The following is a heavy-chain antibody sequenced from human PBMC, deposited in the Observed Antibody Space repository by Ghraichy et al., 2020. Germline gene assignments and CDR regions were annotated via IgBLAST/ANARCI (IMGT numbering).Heavy chain of an antibody. CDR1: GFTFSSYG. J-gene: IGHJ4*02. CDR3: AKEFSRASLWPNRYYFDY. D-gene: IGHD2/OR15-2a*01. CDR2: ISYDGSNK. Sequence: GGSLRLSCAASGFTFSSYGMHWVRQAPGKGLEWVAVISYDGSNKYYADSVKGRFTISRDNSKNTLYLQMNSLRAEDTAVYYCAKEFSRASLWPNRYYFDYWGQGTLVTVSS. V-gene: IGHV3-30*18.